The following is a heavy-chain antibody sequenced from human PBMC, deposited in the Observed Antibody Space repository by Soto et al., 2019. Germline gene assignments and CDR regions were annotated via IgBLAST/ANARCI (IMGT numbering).Heavy chain of an antibody. V-gene: IGHV4-31*03. Sequence: QVQLQESGPGLVKPSQTLSLTCTVSGGSISSGGYYWSGIRQHPGKGLEWIAYIYYSGRTYYNPSLKSRVIISVDTSKNQFSLKLSSVTAADTAVYYCARGPPDGDPGDYWGQGTLVTVSS. J-gene: IGHJ4*02. CDR1: GGSISSGGYY. CDR3: ARGPPDGDPGDY. CDR2: IYYSGRT.